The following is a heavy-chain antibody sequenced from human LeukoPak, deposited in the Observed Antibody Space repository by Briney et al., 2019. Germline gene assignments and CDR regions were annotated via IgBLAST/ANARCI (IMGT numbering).Heavy chain of an antibody. CDR3: AKKSYGSGLYNADY. V-gene: IGHV3-30*18. J-gene: IGHJ4*02. Sequence: GGSLRLSCAAAGFTFSGYGMHWVRQAPGKGLEWVAVISNDGNVKYYGDSVKGRFTISRDNSKNTLYLQMNSLRAEDTALYYCAKKSYGSGLYNADYWGQGTLVTVSS. D-gene: IGHD6-19*01. CDR1: GFTFSGYG. CDR2: ISNDGNVK.